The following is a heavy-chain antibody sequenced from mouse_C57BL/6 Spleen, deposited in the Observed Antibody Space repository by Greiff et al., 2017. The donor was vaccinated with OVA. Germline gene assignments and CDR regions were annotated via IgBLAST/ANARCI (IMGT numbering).Heavy chain of an antibody. D-gene: IGHD1-1*01. CDR3: AYEVVDAMDY. Sequence: VQLQQSGPGLVKPSQSLSLTCSVTGYSITSGYYWNWIRQFPGNKLEWMGYISYDGSNNYNPSLKNRISITRDTSKNQFFLKLNSVTTEDTATYYCAYEVVDAMDYWGQGTSVTVSS. CDR2: ISYDGSN. J-gene: IGHJ4*01. CDR1: GYSITSGYY. V-gene: IGHV3-6*01.